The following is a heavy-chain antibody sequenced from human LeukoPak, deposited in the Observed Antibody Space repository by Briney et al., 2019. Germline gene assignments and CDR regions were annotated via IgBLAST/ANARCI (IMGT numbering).Heavy chain of an antibody. CDR3: ARDRAGIDY. CDR1: GGSISSYY. CDR2: IYYSGST. V-gene: IGHV4-59*01. Sequence: KPSETLSLTCTVSGGSISSYYWSWIRQPPGKGLEWIGYIYYSGSTNYNPSLKSRVTISVDTSKNQFSLKLSSVTAAGTAVYYCARDRAGIDYWGQGTLVTVSS. D-gene: IGHD3-10*01. J-gene: IGHJ4*02.